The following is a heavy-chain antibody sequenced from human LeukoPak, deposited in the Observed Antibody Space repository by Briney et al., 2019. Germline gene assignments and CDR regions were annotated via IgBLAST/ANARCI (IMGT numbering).Heavy chain of an antibody. CDR3: ARRGYYYGSGPWAFDI. D-gene: IGHD3-10*01. V-gene: IGHV4-4*02. CDR2: IYHSGST. J-gene: IGHJ3*02. CDR1: GGSISSSNW. Sequence: NPSGTLSLTCAVSGGSISSSNWWSWVRQPPGKGLEWIGEIYHSGSTNYNPSLKSRVTISVDKSKNQFSLKLSSVTAADTAVYYCARRGYYYGSGPWAFDIWGQGTMVTVSS.